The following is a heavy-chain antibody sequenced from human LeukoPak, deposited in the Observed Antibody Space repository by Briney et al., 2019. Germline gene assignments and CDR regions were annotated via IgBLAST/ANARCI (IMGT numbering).Heavy chain of an antibody. V-gene: IGHV4-59*08. D-gene: IGHD1-26*01. CDR2: IYYSGST. CDR3: ARQVGATSYFDY. J-gene: IGHJ4*02. CDR1: GGSISSYY. Sequence: SETLSLTRTVSGGSISSYYWSWIRQPPGKGLEWIGYIYYSGSTNYNPALKSRVTISVDTSKNQFSLKLSSVTAADTAVYYCARQVGATSYFDYWGQGALVTVSS.